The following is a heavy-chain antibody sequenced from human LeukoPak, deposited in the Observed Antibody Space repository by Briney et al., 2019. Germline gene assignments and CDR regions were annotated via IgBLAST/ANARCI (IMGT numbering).Heavy chain of an antibody. V-gene: IGHV1-2*02. Sequence: ASVKVSCKASGYKFTDDYMHWVRQAPGQGLEFMGWINPDSGFTNYAQKFKGRVTMTRDTSISTAYLEVRSLTSDDTAVYYCAPTAEAYTSWWKVWGQGTLVTVS. CDR2: INPDSGFT. CDR1: GYKFTDDY. CDR3: APTAEAYTSWWKV. D-gene: IGHD3-16*01. J-gene: IGHJ4*02.